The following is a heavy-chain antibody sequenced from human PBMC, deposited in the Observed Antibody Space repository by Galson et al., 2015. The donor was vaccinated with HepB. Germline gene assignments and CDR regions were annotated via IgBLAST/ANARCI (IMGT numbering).Heavy chain of an antibody. CDR3: ARGEDLIVVVPATMDY. CDR1: GYTFTGYH. CDR2: INPKSGGT. Sequence: SVKVSCKASGYTFTGYHIQWVRQAPGQGLEWVGLINPKSGGTKVAQKFQGRVTMTRDSSISTAYIELRSLRSDDTAIYYCARGEDLIVVVPATMDYWGQGTVVTVSS. J-gene: IGHJ4*02. V-gene: IGHV1-2*06. D-gene: IGHD2-15*01.